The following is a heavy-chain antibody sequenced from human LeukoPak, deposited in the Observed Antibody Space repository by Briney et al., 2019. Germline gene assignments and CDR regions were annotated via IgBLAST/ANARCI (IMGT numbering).Heavy chain of an antibody. Sequence: GGSLRLSCVASGLTFNSNWMSWVRQAPGKGLEWVANIKQDGSEKYYVDSVKGRFTISRDNAKNSVSLQMNSLRVEDTAVYYCARDKYYDRYFDSWGQGTLVTVSS. CDR1: GLTFNSNW. J-gene: IGHJ4*02. CDR3: ARDKYYDRYFDS. V-gene: IGHV3-7*01. D-gene: IGHD3-22*01. CDR2: IKQDGSEK.